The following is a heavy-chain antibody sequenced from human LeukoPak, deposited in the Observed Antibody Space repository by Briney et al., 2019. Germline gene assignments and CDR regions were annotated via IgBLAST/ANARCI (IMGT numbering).Heavy chain of an antibody. V-gene: IGHV4-30-2*03. CDR3: ARTNSDPYFDY. J-gene: IGHJ4*02. CDR2: IYYSGST. CDR1: GGSINSGGYS. D-gene: IGHD3-10*01. Sequence: PSQTLSLTCSVSGGSINSGGYSWSWIRQPPGKGLEWIGSIYYSGSTYYNPSLKSRVTISVDTSKNQFSLKLSSVTAADTAVYYCARTNSDPYFDYWGQGTLVTVSS.